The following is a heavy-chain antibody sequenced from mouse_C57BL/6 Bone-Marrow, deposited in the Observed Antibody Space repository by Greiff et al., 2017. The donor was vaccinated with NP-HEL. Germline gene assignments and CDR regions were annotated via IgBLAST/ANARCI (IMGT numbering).Heavy chain of an antibody. J-gene: IGHJ1*03. CDR3: TRDRVYYGRSWSYWYFDV. CDR2: ISSGGDYI. D-gene: IGHD1-1*01. CDR1: GFTFSSYA. Sequence: EVKLMESGEGLVKPGGSLKLSCAASGFTFSSYAMSCVRQTPEKRLEWVAYISSGGDYIYYADTVKGRFTISRDNARNTLYLQMSSLKSEDTAMYYCTRDRVYYGRSWSYWYFDVWGTGTTVTVSS. V-gene: IGHV5-9-1*02.